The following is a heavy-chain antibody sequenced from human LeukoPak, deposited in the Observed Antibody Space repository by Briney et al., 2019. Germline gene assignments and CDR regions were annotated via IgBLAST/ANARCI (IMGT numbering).Heavy chain of an antibody. D-gene: IGHD2-15*01. J-gene: IGHJ4*02. CDR1: GFIFSSYA. CDR2: ISGSGGST. V-gene: IGHV3-23*01. CDR3: AKDRSYIDDECHADFDY. Sequence: QPGGSLRLSCAASGFIFSSYAMSWVRQAPGKALEWVSTISGSGGSTYYGDCVKGRFTISRDNSKNTVYLQMNRLRAEDTAVYYCAKDRSYIDDECHADFDYWGQGTLVTVSS.